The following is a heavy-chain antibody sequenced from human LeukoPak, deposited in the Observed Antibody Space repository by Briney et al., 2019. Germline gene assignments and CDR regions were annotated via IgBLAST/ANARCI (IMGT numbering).Heavy chain of an antibody. V-gene: IGHV3-21*01. CDR2: ISSSSSYI. Sequence: GGSLRLSCAASGFTFSSYAMRWVRQAPGKGLEWVSSISSSSSYIYYADSVKGRFTISRDNAKNSLYLQMNSLRAEDTAVYYCARDPGVSAFDIWGQGTMVTVSS. CDR3: ARDPGVSAFDI. J-gene: IGHJ3*02. CDR1: GFTFSSYA.